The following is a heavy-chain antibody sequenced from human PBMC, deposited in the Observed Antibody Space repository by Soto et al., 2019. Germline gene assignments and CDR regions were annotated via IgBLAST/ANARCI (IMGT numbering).Heavy chain of an antibody. V-gene: IGHV3-30-3*01. CDR1: GLTFSSYA. CDR3: ARELELVLDY. J-gene: IGHJ4*02. Sequence: QVQLVESGGGVVQPGRSLRLSCAASGLTFSSYAMHWVRQAPGKGLEWVAVISYDGSDKNYADSVKGRYTISRDNSKNALYLPMNGLRAEDAAVYYCARELELVLDYWGQGTLVAVSS. D-gene: IGHD6-13*01. CDR2: ISYDGSDK.